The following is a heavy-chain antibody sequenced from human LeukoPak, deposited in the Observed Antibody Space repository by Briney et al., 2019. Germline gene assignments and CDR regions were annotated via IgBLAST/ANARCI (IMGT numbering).Heavy chain of an antibody. CDR2: MNPNSGNT. CDR1: GYTFTGYY. CDR3: ARALLYYDILTGYSYYYYGMDV. V-gene: IGHV1-8*02. D-gene: IGHD3-9*01. Sequence: ASVKVSCKASGYTFTGYYMHWVRQAPGQGLEWMGWMNPNSGNTGYAQKFQGRVTMTRNTSISTAYMELSSLRSEDTAVYYCARALLYYDILTGYSYYYYGMDVWGQGTTVTVSS. J-gene: IGHJ6*02.